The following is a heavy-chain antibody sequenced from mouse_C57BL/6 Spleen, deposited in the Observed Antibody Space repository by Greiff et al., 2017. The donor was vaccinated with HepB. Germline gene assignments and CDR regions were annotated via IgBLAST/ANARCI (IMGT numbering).Heavy chain of an antibody. CDR3: ARAPIFAYYGSSYWYFDV. CDR1: GYTFTDYY. V-gene: IGHV1-26*01. CDR2: INPNNGGT. Sequence: EVQLQQSGPELVKPGASVKISCKASGYTFTDYYMNWVKQSHGKSLEWIGDINPNNGGTSYNQKFTGKATLTVDKSSSTAYMELRSLTSEDSAVYYCARAPIFAYYGSSYWYFDVWGTGTTVTVSS. D-gene: IGHD1-1*01. J-gene: IGHJ1*03.